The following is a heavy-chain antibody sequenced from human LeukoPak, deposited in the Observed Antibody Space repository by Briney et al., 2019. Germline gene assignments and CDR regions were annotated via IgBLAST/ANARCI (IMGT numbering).Heavy chain of an antibody. CDR2: IRYDGSNK. J-gene: IGHJ4*02. CDR3: AKDLADLGISGSYFDY. D-gene: IGHD1-26*01. CDR1: GFTFSSYG. Sequence: PRGSRRLSCAASGFTFSSYGMHWVRQAPGRGLEWVAFIRYDGSNKYYADSVKGRFTISRDNSKNTLYLQMNSLRAEDTAVYYCAKDLADLGISGSYFDYWGQGTLVTVSS. V-gene: IGHV3-30*02.